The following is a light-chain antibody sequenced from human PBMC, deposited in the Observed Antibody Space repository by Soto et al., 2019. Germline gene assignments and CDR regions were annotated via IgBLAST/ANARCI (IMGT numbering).Light chain of an antibody. CDR3: QQYYSYPRT. CDR1: QSVSSS. J-gene: IGKJ1*01. V-gene: IGKV1-8*01. Sequence: TQSPVTLSVSLGERATLSCRASQSVSSSVAWYQQKPGKAPKLLIYAAYNLQSGVPSRFSGSGSGTDFTLTISCLQSEDFATYYCQQYYSYPRTFGQGTKVDI. CDR2: AAY.